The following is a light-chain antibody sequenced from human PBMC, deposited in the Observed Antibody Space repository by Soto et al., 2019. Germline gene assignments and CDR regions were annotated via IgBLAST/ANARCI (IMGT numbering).Light chain of an antibody. V-gene: IGKV3-15*01. CDR1: QSVGTN. J-gene: IGKJ1*01. CDR3: QQYNNWPPWT. Sequence: EIVVTQSPATLSVSPGERATLSCRASQSVGTNLAWYQQKPGQAPSLLIYGASTRATGIPARFSGSGSGTEFTLPISSLQSEDFAVYYCQQYNNWPPWTFGQGTKVEIK. CDR2: GAS.